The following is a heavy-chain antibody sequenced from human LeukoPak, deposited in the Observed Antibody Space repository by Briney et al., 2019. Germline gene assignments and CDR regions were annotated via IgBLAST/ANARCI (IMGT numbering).Heavy chain of an antibody. J-gene: IGHJ4*02. CDR3: AKGGSGWLFDY. CDR1: GFTFSSYA. V-gene: IGHV3-23*01. D-gene: IGHD6-19*01. CDR2: ISGSGGST. Sequence: GGSLRLSCAASGFTFSSYAMSWVRQAPGKGLEWVSGISGSGGSTYYADSVKGRFTISRDNTKNTLYLQMNSLRAEDTAVYYCAKGGSGWLFDYWGQGTLVTVSS.